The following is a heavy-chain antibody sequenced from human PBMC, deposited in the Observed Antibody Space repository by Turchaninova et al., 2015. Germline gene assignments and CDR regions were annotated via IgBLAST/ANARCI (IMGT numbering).Heavy chain of an antibody. CDR2: IYYSGST. CDR3: ASTHDYGDYIDY. D-gene: IGHD4-17*01. CDR1: GGSISSSSYY. J-gene: IGHJ4*02. Sequence: QLQLQESGPGLVKPSETLSLTCTVSGGSISSSSYYWGWIRQPPGQGLEWIGSIYYSGSTYYNPSLKSRVTRSVDTSKNQFSLKLSSVTAADTAVYYCASTHDYGDYIDYWGQGTLVTVSS. V-gene: IGHV4-39*01.